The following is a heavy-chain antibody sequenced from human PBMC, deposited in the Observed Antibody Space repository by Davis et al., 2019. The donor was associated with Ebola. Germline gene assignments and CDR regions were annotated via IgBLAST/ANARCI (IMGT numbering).Heavy chain of an antibody. V-gene: IGHV3-33*08. D-gene: IGHD2-2*01. CDR3: ARGDCSSTGCYLQWSTDAFDI. CDR2: IWYDGSNK. Sequence: GGSLRLSCAASGFTFSNAWLNWVRQAPGKGLEWVAIIWYDGSNKYYADSVKGRFTISRDNSKNTLFLQMNSLRAEDTALYYCARGDCSSTGCYLQWSTDAFDIWGQGTMVTVSS. J-gene: IGHJ3*02. CDR1: GFTFSNAW.